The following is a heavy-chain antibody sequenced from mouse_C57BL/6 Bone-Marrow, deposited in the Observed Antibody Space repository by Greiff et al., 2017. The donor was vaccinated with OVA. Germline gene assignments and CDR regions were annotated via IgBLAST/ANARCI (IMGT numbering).Heavy chain of an antibody. D-gene: IGHD1-1*01. Sequence: EVQLQQSGPELVKPGASVKISCKASGYSFTGYYMNWVKQSPEKSLEWIGEINPSTGGTTYNQKFKAKATLTVDKSSSTAYMQLKSLTSEDSAVYYCARRILYYYGSSFTSYWYFDVWGTGTTVTVSS. J-gene: IGHJ1*03. V-gene: IGHV1-42*01. CDR1: GYSFTGYY. CDR2: INPSTGGT. CDR3: ARRILYYYGSSFTSYWYFDV.